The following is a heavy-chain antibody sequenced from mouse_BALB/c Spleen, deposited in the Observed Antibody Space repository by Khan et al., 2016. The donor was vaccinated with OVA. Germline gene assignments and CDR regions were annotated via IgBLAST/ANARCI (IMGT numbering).Heavy chain of an antibody. CDR2: VSTGGSYT. J-gene: IGHJ3*01. D-gene: IGHD1-1*01. CDR3: ARLAYYYDSEGFAY. CDR1: GFTFSTYG. V-gene: IGHV5-6*01. Sequence: EVELVESGGDLVKPGGSLKLSCAASGFTFSTYGMSWVRQTPDKRLVWVATVSTGGSYTYYPASVKGRFTISRDNAKNTLYLQMSSLKSEDTAMFYCARLAYYYDSEGFAYWGQGTLVTVSA.